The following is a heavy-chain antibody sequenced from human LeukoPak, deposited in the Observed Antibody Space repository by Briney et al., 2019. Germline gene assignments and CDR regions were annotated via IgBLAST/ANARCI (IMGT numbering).Heavy chain of an antibody. CDR1: GGSFSGYY. CDR3: APTCSTRVYSSSWYGWFDP. V-gene: IGHV4-34*01. CDR2: INHSGST. J-gene: IGHJ5*02. Sequence: PSDTLSLTCAVYGGSFSGYYWSWIRQPPGKGLEWIGEINHSGSTNYNPSLKSRVTISVDTSKNQFPLTLSSVTAADTAVYYCAPTCSTRVYSSSWYGWFDPWGQGTLVTVSS. D-gene: IGHD6-13*01.